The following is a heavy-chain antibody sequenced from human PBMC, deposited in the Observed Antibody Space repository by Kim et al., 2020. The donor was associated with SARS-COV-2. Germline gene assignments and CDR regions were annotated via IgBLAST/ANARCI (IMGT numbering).Heavy chain of an antibody. Sequence: GGSLRLSCAASGFTFSNAWMSWVRQAPGKGLEWVGRIKSKTDGGTTDYAAPVKGRFTISRDDSKNTLYLQMNSLKTEDTAVYYCTTDYGGNSGGAFDIWGQGTMVTVSS. CDR3: TTDYGGNSGGAFDI. CDR2: IKSKTDGGTT. J-gene: IGHJ3*02. CDR1: GFTFSNAW. D-gene: IGHD4-17*01. V-gene: IGHV3-15*01.